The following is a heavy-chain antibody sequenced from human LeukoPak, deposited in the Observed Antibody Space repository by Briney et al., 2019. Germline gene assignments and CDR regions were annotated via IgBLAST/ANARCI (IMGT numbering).Heavy chain of an antibody. J-gene: IGHJ4*02. D-gene: IGHD3-9*01. V-gene: IGHV4-39*01. Sequence: SETLSLTCTVSGGSVRSSSYYWGWIRQPAGKGLEWIGSIYYSGSTYYNPSLKSRVTISVDTSKNQFSLKLSSVTAADTAVYYCARRYYDNLTGYYDPFDYWGQGTLVTVSS. CDR3: ARRYYDNLTGYYDPFDY. CDR1: GGSVRSSSYY. CDR2: IYYSGST.